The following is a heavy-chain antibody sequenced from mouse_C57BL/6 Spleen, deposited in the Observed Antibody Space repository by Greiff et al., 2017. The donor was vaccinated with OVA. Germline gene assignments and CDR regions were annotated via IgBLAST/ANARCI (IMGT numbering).Heavy chain of an antibody. V-gene: IGHV1-81*01. D-gene: IGHD4-1*01. J-gene: IGHJ2*01. CDR3: ARRGNWDRGYFDY. Sequence: QVQLKQSGAELARPGASVKLSCKASGYTFTSYGISWVKQRTGQGLEWIGEIYPRSGNTYYNEKFKGKATLTADKSSSTAYMELRSLTSEDSAVYFCARRGNWDRGYFDYWGQGTTLTVSS. CDR1: GYTFTSYG. CDR2: IYPRSGNT.